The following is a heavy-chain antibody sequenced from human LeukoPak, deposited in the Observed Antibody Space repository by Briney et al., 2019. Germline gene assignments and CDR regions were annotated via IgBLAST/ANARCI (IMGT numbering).Heavy chain of an antibody. CDR3: ARDLTAGKWLLLPFDY. CDR1: GYTFTSYY. D-gene: IGHD3-22*01. Sequence: GASVKVSCKASGYTFTSYYMHWVRQAPGQGLEWMGIINPSGGSTSYAQKFQGRVTMTRDTSSSTAYMELSSLRSEDTAVYYCARDLTAGKWLLLPFDYWGQGTLVTVSS. CDR2: INPSGGST. V-gene: IGHV1-46*01. J-gene: IGHJ4*02.